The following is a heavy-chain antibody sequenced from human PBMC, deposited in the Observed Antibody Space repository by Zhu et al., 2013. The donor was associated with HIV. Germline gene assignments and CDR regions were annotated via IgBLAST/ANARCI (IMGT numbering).Heavy chain of an antibody. V-gene: IGHV1-69*01. Sequence: QVQLVQSGAEVKKPGSSVKVSCKASGGTFSSYAISWVRQAPGQGLEWMGGIIPIFGTANYAQKFQGRVTITADESTSTAYMELSSLRSEDTAVYYCARELSSDYYDSSGYYRFGYWGQGTLVTVSS. J-gene: IGHJ4*02. CDR3: ARELSSDYYDSSGYYRFGY. CDR1: GGTFSSYA. D-gene: IGHD3-22*01. CDR2: IIPIFGTA.